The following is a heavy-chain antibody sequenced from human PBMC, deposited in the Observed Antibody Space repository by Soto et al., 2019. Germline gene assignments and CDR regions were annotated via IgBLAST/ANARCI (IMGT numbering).Heavy chain of an antibody. J-gene: IGHJ4*02. V-gene: IGHV3-30*18. Sequence: QVQLVESGGGVVQPGRSLRLSCAASGFTFSSYGMHWVRQAPGKGLEWVAVISYDGSNKYYADSVKGRFTISRDNSKNTLYLQMNSLRAEDTAVYYCAKGAAGTSGPYDFDYWGQGTLVTVSS. CDR1: GFTFSSYG. CDR3: AKGAAGTSGPYDFDY. D-gene: IGHD6-19*01. CDR2: ISYDGSNK.